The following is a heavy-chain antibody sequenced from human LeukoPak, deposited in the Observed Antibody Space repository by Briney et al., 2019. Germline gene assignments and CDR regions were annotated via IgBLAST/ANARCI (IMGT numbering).Heavy chain of an antibody. CDR3: ASGYCSSTSCSIDY. Sequence: PSETLSLTCTVSGGSISSYYRSWIRQPPGKGLEWIGYIYYSGSTNYNPSLKSRVTISVDTSKNQFSLKLSSVTAADTAVYYCASGYCSSTSCSIDYWGQGTLVTVSS. CDR2: IYYSGST. J-gene: IGHJ4*02. D-gene: IGHD2-2*01. CDR1: GGSISSYY. V-gene: IGHV4-59*01.